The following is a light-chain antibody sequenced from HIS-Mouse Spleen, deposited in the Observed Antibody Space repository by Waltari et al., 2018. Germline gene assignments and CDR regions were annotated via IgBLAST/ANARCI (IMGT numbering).Light chain of an antibody. V-gene: IGKV4-1*01. J-gene: IGKJ2*01. Sequence: DIVMTQSPDSLAVSLDQRVTINFKSSQSVLYSSNNKNYFAWYQQKPGQPPKLLIYWASTRESGVPDRFSGSGSGTDFTLTISSLQAEDVAVYYCQQYYSTPYTFGQGTKLEIK. CDR2: WAS. CDR1: QSVLYSSNNKNY. CDR3: QQYYSTPYT.